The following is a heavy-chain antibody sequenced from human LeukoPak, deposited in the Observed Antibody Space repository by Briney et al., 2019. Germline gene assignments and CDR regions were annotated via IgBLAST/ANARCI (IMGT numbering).Heavy chain of an antibody. V-gene: IGHV4-59*01. D-gene: IGHD4-17*01. CDR3: AGANYGDYGDY. J-gene: IGHJ4*02. CDR1: GGSISSYY. CDR2: IYYSGST. Sequence: SETLSLTCTVSGGSISSYYWSWIRQPPGKGLEWIGYIYYSGSTNYNPSLKSRVTISVDTSKNQFSLKLSSVTAADTAVYYCAGANYGDYGDYWGQGTQVTVSS.